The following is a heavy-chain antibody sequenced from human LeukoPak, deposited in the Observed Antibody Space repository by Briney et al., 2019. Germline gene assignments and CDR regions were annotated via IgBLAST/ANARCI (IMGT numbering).Heavy chain of an antibody. D-gene: IGHD2-15*01. CDR1: GFTFSGSA. V-gene: IGHV3-73*01. J-gene: IGHJ6*03. CDR2: IRSKANSYAT. CDR3: TGDLLELRWGYMDV. Sequence: WGSLRLSCAASGFTFSGSAMLWVRQASGKGLEWVGRIRSKANSYATAYAASVKGRFTISRDDSKNTAYLQMNSLKTEDTAVYYCTGDLLELRWGYMDVWGKGTTVTISS.